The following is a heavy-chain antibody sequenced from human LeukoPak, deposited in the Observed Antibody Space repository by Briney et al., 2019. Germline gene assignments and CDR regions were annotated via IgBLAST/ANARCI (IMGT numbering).Heavy chain of an antibody. J-gene: IGHJ3*02. CDR3: ARDTELGDDAFDI. CDR2: IKQDGSEK. D-gene: IGHD3-16*01. Sequence: GGSLRLSCAVSGFTLSNFWMAWVRQAPGKGLEWVANIKQDGSEKYYADSVKGRFTISRDNAKNSLYLQMNSLRAEDTAVYYCARDTELGDDAFDIWGQGTMVTVSS. V-gene: IGHV3-7*01. CDR1: GFTLSNFW.